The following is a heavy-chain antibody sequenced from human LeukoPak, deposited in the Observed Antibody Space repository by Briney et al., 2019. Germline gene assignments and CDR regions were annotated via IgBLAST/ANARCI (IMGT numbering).Heavy chain of an antibody. Sequence: SVKVSCKASGGSFSDYPINWVRQAPGQGLEWLGGIIPKYSASDYAQAFQGRVTITADESTNTVYMEMSGLRPDDTAVYYCVRPDRIFGVPAAFDAWGQGTLVAVSS. D-gene: IGHD3-3*02. V-gene: IGHV1-69*13. J-gene: IGHJ3*01. CDR3: VRPDRIFGVPAAFDA. CDR2: IIPKYSAS. CDR1: GGSFSDYP.